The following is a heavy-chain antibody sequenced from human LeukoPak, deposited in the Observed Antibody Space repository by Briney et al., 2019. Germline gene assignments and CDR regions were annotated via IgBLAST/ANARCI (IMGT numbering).Heavy chain of an antibody. CDR1: GFTFNTYT. CDR2: IQYHGSNK. CDR3: AKKWSGDYDSSGVNDAFDI. Sequence: GSLRLSCAASGFTFNTYTMNWVRQAPGKGLEWVAFIQYHGSNKYYADSVKGRFTISGDNSKNTLYLRMNSLRAEDTAVYYCAKKWSGDYDSSGVNDAFDIWGQGTMVTVSS. J-gene: IGHJ3*02. V-gene: IGHV3-30*02. D-gene: IGHD3-22*01.